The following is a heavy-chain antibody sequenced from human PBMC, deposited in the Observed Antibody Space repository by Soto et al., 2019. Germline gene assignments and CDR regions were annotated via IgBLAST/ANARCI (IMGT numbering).Heavy chain of an antibody. Sequence: PGGSLRLSCAASGFSFSSYGMHWVRQAPGKGLEWVAVISYGGSNEHYADSVKGRFTISRDNSKNTVYLQMNSLRAEDTAVYYCAKDQGSSWYEIDYWGQGTLVTVSS. V-gene: IGHV3-30*18. CDR3: AKDQGSSWYEIDY. CDR1: GFSFSSYG. CDR2: ISYGGSNE. J-gene: IGHJ4*02. D-gene: IGHD6-13*01.